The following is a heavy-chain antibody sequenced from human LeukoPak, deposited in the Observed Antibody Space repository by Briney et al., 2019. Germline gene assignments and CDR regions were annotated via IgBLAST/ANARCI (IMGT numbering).Heavy chain of an antibody. CDR3: ARSGYNRFDY. CDR2: FNGSGGST. CDR1: GFTFSSYA. D-gene: IGHD5-24*01. V-gene: IGHV3-23*01. J-gene: IGHJ4*02. Sequence: GGSLRLSCAASGFTFSSYAMSWVRQAPGKGLEWVSSFNGSGGSTYYADSVKGRFTISRDNSKNTLYLQINSLRAEDTAVYYCARSGYNRFDYWGQGTLVTVFS.